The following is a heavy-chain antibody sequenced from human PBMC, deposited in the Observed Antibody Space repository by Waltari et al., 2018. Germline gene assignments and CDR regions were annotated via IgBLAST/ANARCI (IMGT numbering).Heavy chain of an antibody. J-gene: IGHJ5*02. CDR1: GYSISSGYY. CDR3: ARAGGGDGPRRNWFDP. D-gene: IGHD3-16*01. V-gene: IGHV4-38-2*01. CDR2: IYHSGST. Sequence: QVQLQESGPGLVKPSETLSLTCAVSGYSISSGYYWGWIRQPPGKGLEWIGSIYHSGSTYYNPSLKSGVTISVDTSKNQFSLKLSSVTAADTAVYYCARAGGGDGPRRNWFDPWGQGTLVTVSS.